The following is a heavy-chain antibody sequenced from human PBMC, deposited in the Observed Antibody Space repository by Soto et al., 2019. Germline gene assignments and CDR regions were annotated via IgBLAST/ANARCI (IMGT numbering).Heavy chain of an antibody. Sequence: NPSETLSLTCTVSGGSISSGDYYWSWIRQPPGKGLEWIGYIYYSGSTYYNPSLKSRVTISVDTSKNQFSLKLSSVTAADTAVYYCARGYSGYDFRLDYWGQGTLVTVSS. V-gene: IGHV4-30-4*01. J-gene: IGHJ4*02. CDR3: ARGYSGYDFRLDY. CDR2: IYYSGST. CDR1: GGSISSGDYY. D-gene: IGHD5-12*01.